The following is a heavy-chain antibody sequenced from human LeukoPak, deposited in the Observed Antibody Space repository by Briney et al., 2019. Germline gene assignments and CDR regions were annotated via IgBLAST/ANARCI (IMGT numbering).Heavy chain of an antibody. J-gene: IGHJ6*03. CDR3: ARVAAEVVGVPGAIGFGWLRRDYMDV. V-gene: IGHV1-69*05. CDR1: GYTFTSYG. CDR2: IIPIFGTA. Sequence: SVKVSCKASGYTFTSYGISWVRQAPGQGLEWMGGIIPIFGTANYAQKFQGRVTMTRDMSTSTVYMELSSLRSEDTAVYYCARVAAEVVGVPGAIGFGWLRRDYMDVWGKGTTVTVSS. D-gene: IGHD2-2*02.